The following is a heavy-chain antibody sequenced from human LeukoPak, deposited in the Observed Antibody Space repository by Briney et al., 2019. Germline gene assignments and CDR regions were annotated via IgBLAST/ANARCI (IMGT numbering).Heavy chain of an antibody. CDR2: IYTSGST. CDR1: SGSISGYY. CDR3: ARDAGARGYYDFWSGSD. V-gene: IGHV4-4*07. Sequence: SETLSLTCTVSSGSISGYYWSWIRQPAGRGLEWIGRIYTSGSTNYNPSLKSRVTMSVDTSKNQFSLKLTSATAADTAVYYCARDAGARGYYDFWSGSDWGQGTLVTVSS. D-gene: IGHD3-3*01. J-gene: IGHJ4*02.